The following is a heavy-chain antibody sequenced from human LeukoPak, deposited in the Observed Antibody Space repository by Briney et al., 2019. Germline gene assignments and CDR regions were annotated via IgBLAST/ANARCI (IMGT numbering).Heavy chain of an antibody. CDR1: GYTFTGYY. CDR3: ARGILWMIITGTTLWFDP. V-gene: IGHV1-2*02. Sequence: ASVKVSCKASGYTFTGYYMHWVRQAPGRGLEWMGWINPNSGGTNYAQKFQGRVTMTRDTSISTAYMELSRLRSDDTAVYYCARGILWMIITGTTLWFDPWGQGTLVTVSS. J-gene: IGHJ5*02. CDR2: INPNSGGT. D-gene: IGHD1-7*01.